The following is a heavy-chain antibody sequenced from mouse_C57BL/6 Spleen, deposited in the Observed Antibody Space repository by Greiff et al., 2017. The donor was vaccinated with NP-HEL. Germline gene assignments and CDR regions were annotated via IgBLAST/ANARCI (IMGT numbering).Heavy chain of an antibody. CDR3: ARCGSYYAMDY. V-gene: IGHV1-76*01. CDR1: GYTFTDYY. Sequence: QVHVKQSGAELVRPGASVKLSCKASGYTFTDYYINWVKQRPGQGLEWIARIYPGSGNTYYNEKFKGKATLTAEKSSSTAYMQLSSLTSEDSAVYFCARCGSYYAMDYWGQGTSVTVSS. D-gene: IGHD1-1*02. CDR2: IYPGSGNT. J-gene: IGHJ4*01.